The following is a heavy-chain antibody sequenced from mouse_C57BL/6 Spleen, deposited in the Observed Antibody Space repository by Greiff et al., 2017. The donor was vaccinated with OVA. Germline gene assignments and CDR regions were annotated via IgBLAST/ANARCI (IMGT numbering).Heavy chain of an antibody. J-gene: IGHJ4*01. Sequence: QVQLKESGAELVKPGASVKISCKASGYAFSSYWMNWVKQRPGKGLEWIGQIYPGDGDTNYNGKFKGKATLTADKSSSTAYMQLSSLTSEDSAVYFCAGLRLDYYAMDYWGQGTSVTVSS. CDR1: GYAFSSYW. V-gene: IGHV1-80*01. D-gene: IGHD2-4*01. CDR2: IYPGDGDT. CDR3: AGLRLDYYAMDY.